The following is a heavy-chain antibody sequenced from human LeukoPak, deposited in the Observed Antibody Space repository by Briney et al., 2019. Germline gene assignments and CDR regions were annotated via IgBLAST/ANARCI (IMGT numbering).Heavy chain of an antibody. CDR1: GFTFSSYS. V-gene: IGHV3-7*03. Sequence: GGSLRLSCVASGFTFSSYSMSWVRQAPGKGLEWVANVKADGGEKYHVDSVKGRFTISRDNVKNSLYLQMNSLRAEDTAVYYCAKDWKGYCTNGVCYAGSSWYYFDYWGQGALVTVSS. CDR2: VKADGGEK. D-gene: IGHD2-8*01. CDR3: AKDWKGYCTNGVCYAGSSWYYFDY. J-gene: IGHJ4*02.